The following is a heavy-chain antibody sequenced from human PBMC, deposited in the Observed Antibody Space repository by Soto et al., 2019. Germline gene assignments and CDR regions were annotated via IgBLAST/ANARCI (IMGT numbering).Heavy chain of an antibody. J-gene: IGHJ5*02. CDR3: ARGGLFSSRGFDL. CDR1: GYTFTGYY. CDR2: INPNSGGT. Sequence: QVQLVKSGAEVKKPGAAVTVSCKASGYTFTGYYMHWVRQAPGQGLEWMGWINPNSGGTNYAQKIQCWVTMTSDTSISTAYMEPSRLRSDDTSVYYCARGGLFSSRGFDLWGQRTLVTASS. V-gene: IGHV1-2*04. D-gene: IGHD5-12*01.